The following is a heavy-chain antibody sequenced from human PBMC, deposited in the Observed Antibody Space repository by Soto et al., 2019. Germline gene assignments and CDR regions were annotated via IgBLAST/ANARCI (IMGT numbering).Heavy chain of an antibody. D-gene: IGHD2-2*01. J-gene: IGHJ6*03. CDR2: INHSGST. Sequence: SETLSLTCAVYGGSFSGYYWSWIRQPPGKGLEWIGEINHSGSTNYNPSLKSRVTISVDTSKNQFSLKLSSVTAADTAVYYCARFYCSSTSCYYYYYYMDVWGKGTTVTVSS. CDR3: ARFYCSSTSCYYYYYYMDV. V-gene: IGHV4-34*01. CDR1: GGSFSGYY.